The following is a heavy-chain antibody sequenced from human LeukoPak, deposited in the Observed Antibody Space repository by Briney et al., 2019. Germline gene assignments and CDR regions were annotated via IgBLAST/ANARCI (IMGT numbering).Heavy chain of an antibody. CDR2: IIPIFGIA. CDR1: GGTFSSYA. J-gene: IGHJ4*02. D-gene: IGHD1-26*01. Sequence: SVKVSCKASGGTFSSYAISWVQQAPGQGLEWMGRIIPIFGIANYAQKFQGRVTITADKSTSTAYMELSSLRSEDTAVYYCASSSQVGATTAFDYWGQGTLVTVSS. V-gene: IGHV1-69*04. CDR3: ASSSQVGATTAFDY.